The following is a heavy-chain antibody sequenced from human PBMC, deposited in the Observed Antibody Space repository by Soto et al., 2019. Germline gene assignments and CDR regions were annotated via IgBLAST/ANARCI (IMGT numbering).Heavy chain of an antibody. V-gene: IGHV4-34*01. D-gene: IGHD3-9*01. CDR1: GGSFSGYY. J-gene: IGHJ2*01. Sequence: QVQLQQWGAGPLRPLETLSLTCGVSGGSFSGYYWAWIRQSPGKGLEWIGEINDRGSINYNPSLKSRVSISVDTSKNHYSLNLRSVTAADTAVYYCARESHDLLTGPPWVWYFDIWGRGTLVTV. CDR3: ARESHDLLTGPPWVWYFDI. CDR2: INDRGSI.